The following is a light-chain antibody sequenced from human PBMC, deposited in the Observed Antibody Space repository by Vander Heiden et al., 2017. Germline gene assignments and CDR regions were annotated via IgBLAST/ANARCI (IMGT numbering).Light chain of an antibody. CDR2: LGS. Sequence: DIVMTQSPLSLPVTPGEPASISCRSSQSLLHSNGYNYLDWYLQKPGQSPQLLIYLGSNRASGVPDRFSGSGSGTDFTLKISSVEAEDVGVYYCRQALQTPLTFGLGTKVXI. V-gene: IGKV2-28*01. CDR3: RQALQTPLT. J-gene: IGKJ3*01. CDR1: QSLLHSNGYNY.